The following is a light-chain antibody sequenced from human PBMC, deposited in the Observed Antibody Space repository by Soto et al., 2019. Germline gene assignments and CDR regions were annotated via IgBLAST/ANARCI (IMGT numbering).Light chain of an antibody. Sequence: QSALTQPRSVSGSPGQSVTISCTGTSSDVDTYNYVSWYQQHPGKAPKLIIYDVNKRPSGVPDRFSGSRSGNTASLTISGLQAEDETDYYCCSSAGTYTWVFGGGTKLTVL. CDR2: DVN. CDR1: SSDVDTYNY. CDR3: CSSAGTYTWV. V-gene: IGLV2-11*01. J-gene: IGLJ3*02.